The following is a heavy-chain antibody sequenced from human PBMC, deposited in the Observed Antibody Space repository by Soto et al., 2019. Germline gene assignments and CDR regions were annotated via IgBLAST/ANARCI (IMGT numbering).Heavy chain of an antibody. J-gene: IGHJ4*02. D-gene: IGHD3-22*01. CDR1: GFTLSDHY. Sequence: GGSLRLSCAGPGFTLSDHYIDWVRQAPGKGLEWVGRSRDKAQGYSTAYAASVKGRFTTSRDESKKSVYLQMNSLKTEDTAVYYCVRATYFSDSSGYTRCFDSWGQGTLVTVSS. CDR2: SRDKAQGYST. V-gene: IGHV3-72*01. CDR3: VRATYFSDSSGYTRCFDS.